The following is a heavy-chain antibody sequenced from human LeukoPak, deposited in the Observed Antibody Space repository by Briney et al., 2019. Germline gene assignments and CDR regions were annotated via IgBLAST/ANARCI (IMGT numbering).Heavy chain of an antibody. J-gene: IGHJ4*02. D-gene: IGHD1-26*01. Sequence: GGSLRLSCAASGFTFSSYEMNWVRQAPGKGLEWVSYISSSGSTIYYADSVKGRFTISRDNAKNSLYLQMNSLRAEDTAVYYCATGRSYSGSYYGQLFLDYWGQGTLVTVSS. CDR2: ISSSGSTI. V-gene: IGHV3-48*03. CDR1: GFTFSSYE. CDR3: ATGRSYSGSYYGQLFLDY.